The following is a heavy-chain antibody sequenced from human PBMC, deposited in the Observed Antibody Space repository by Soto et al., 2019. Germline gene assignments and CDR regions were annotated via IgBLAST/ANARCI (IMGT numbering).Heavy chain of an antibody. CDR3: ARAGLGDGSDY. Sequence: QVQLQESGPGLVKPSETLSLTCTVSGGSVSSGSYYWSWIRQPPGKGLEWIGYIYYSGSTKYNPSLKSRVPISADTSKNQFSLKLSSVTAADTAVYYCARAGLGDGSDYWGQGTLVTVSS. CDR1: GGSVSSGSYY. J-gene: IGHJ4*02. D-gene: IGHD1-26*01. V-gene: IGHV4-61*01. CDR2: IYYSGST.